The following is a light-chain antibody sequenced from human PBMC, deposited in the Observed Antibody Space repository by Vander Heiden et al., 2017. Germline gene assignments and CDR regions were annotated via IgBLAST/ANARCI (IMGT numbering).Light chain of an antibody. CDR1: SSNIGSNT. V-gene: IGLV1-44*01. Sequence: QSVLTQPPSASGTPGQRVTISCSGSSSNIGSNTVNWYQQLPGTAPKLLIYTNNQRLSGGTDRFSGSKSGTSAAMAISGLQAEDEADDYCAAWDDSLNGPGVFGGGTKLTVL. CDR3: AAWDDSLNGPGV. CDR2: TNN. J-gene: IGLJ3*02.